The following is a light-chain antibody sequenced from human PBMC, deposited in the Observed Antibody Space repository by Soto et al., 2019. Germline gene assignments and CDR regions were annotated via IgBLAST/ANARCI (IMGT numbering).Light chain of an antibody. CDR1: QRVNSNY. J-gene: IGKJ1*01. CDR3: QQYGNSPQT. CDR2: GAS. V-gene: IGKV3-20*01. Sequence: EIVLTQSPATLSLSPGERATLSCRASQRVNSNYVAWYHHKPGQAPRLLFYGASHRATGTQDSFTGSGYGTDVTLTISRLEPEDFAVYYCQQYGNSPQTFGQGTKVEI.